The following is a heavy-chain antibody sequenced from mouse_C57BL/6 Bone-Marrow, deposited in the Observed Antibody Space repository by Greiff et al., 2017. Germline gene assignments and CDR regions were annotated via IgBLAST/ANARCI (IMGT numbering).Heavy chain of an antibody. CDR2: IDPSDSYT. CDR1: GYTFTSYW. J-gene: IGHJ2*01. Sequence: QVQLQQPGAELVKPGASVKLSCKASGYTFTSYWMQWVKQRPGQGLEWIGEIDPSDSYTNYNQKFKGKATLTVDTSSSTAYMQLRSLTSEDSAVYYCATGDYWGQGTTLTVSS. V-gene: IGHV1-50*01. CDR3: ATGDY.